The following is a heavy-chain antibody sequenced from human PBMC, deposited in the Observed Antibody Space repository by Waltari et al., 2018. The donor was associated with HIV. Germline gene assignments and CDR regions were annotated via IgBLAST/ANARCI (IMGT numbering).Heavy chain of an antibody. V-gene: IGHV1-2*02. D-gene: IGHD2-15*01. CDR3: ARDYMPQPTLSGGMDV. CDR1: GYTFTGYY. J-gene: IGHJ6*02. Sequence: QVQLVQSGAEVKKPGASVKVSCKASGYTFTGYYMHWVRQAPGQGLEWMGGINPNSGGTNYAQKFQGRVTMTRDTSISTAYMELSRLRSDDTAVYYCARDYMPQPTLSGGMDVWGQGTTVTVSS. CDR2: INPNSGGT.